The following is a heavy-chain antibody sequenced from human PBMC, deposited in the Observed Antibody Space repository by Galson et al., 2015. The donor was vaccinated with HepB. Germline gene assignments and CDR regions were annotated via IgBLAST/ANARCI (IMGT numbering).Heavy chain of an antibody. J-gene: IGHJ4*02. D-gene: IGHD4-11*01. Sequence: SLRLSCAASGFTFSGSAMHWVRQASGKGLEWVGRIRSKANSYATAYAASVKGRFTISRDDSKNTAYLQMNSLKTEDTAVYYCTSLYSNYISGEDYWGQGTLVTVSS. CDR2: IRSKANSYAT. CDR3: TSLYSNYISGEDY. V-gene: IGHV3-73*01. CDR1: GFTFSGSA.